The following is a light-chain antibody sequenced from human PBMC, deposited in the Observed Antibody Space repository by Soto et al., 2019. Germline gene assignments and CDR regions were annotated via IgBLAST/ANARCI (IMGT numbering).Light chain of an antibody. CDR2: GAS. V-gene: IGKV3-20*01. CDR1: QSVSSSY. Sequence: EIVLTQSPGTLSLSPVERATLSCRASQSVSSSYLAWYQQKPGQAPRLLIYGASSRATGIPDRFSGSGSGTDFTLTISRLEPEDFAVYYCQQYGSSPWTFGRGTKVEIK. CDR3: QQYGSSPWT. J-gene: IGKJ1*01.